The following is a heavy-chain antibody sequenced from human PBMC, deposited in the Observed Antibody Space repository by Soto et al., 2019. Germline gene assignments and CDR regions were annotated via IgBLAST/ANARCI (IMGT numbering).Heavy chain of an antibody. Sequence: QVQLQQWGAGLLKPSETLSLTCAVYGGSFSGYYWNWIRQPPGKGLEWIGETNHSGSTNYNPSLKSRVTLSVDTSKHQFSLKLSSVTAADTAVYYCARGWGRIFDYWGQGTLVTVSS. J-gene: IGHJ4*02. V-gene: IGHV4-34*01. CDR3: ARGWGRIFDY. D-gene: IGHD7-27*01. CDR1: GGSFSGYY. CDR2: TNHSGST.